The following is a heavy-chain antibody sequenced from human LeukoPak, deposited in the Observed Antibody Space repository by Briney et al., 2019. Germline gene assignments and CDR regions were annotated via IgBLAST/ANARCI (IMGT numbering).Heavy chain of an antibody. CDR1: GFTFSDYG. CDR2: IWYDGTNK. Sequence: GRSLRLSCAASGFTFSDYGIHWARQAPGKRLEWVAVIWYDGTNKYYGDSVKGRFTISRDNSKNTLYLQMNSLRAEDTAVYYCAKDRGSYSTTADSWGQGTLVTVSS. CDR3: AKDRGSYSTTADS. J-gene: IGHJ5*01. V-gene: IGHV3-33*06. D-gene: IGHD1-26*01.